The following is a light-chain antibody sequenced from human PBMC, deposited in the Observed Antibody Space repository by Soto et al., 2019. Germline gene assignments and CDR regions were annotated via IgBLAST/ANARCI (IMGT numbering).Light chain of an antibody. Sequence: ERLITQSPATLSVSPGERATLSCRASQSVSNNLAWYQQKLGQAPRLLIYGASTRDTGIPARFSGSGSGTEFTLTISSLQSEDFAVYYCQQYNNWPRTFGQGTKVDIK. J-gene: IGKJ1*01. CDR3: QQYNNWPRT. V-gene: IGKV3D-15*01. CDR2: GAS. CDR1: QSVSNN.